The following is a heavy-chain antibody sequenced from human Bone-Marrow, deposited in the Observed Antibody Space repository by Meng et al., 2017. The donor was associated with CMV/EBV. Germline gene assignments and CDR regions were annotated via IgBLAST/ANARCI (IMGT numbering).Heavy chain of an antibody. CDR2: IYYSGST. CDR3: ARGGHYDILTGYPDY. CDR1: GSISSGGYY. V-gene: IGHV4-31*02. Sequence: GSISSGGYYWSWIRQPPGKGLEWIGYIYYSGSTYYNPSLKSRVTISVDTSKNQFSLKLSSVTAADTAVYYCARGGHYDILTGYPDYWGQGTLVTVSS. D-gene: IGHD3-9*01. J-gene: IGHJ4*02.